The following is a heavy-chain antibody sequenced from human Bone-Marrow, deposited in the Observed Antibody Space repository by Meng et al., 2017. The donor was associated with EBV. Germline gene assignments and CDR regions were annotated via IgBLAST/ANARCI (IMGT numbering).Heavy chain of an antibody. Sequence: VELVRCGAEGKKPGSSGNVSCQTSGGHFRSDAVSWVRQAPGQGLEWMGGLIPMSDAPYYAQKFQDRVPITADESTSTHYMDLSGLRSEDTAVYYCASESGRGFTPDYWGQGTLVTVSS. CDR3: ASESGRGFTPDY. CDR2: LIPMSDAP. D-gene: IGHD3-10*01. CDR1: GGHFRSDA. V-gene: IGHV1-69*01. J-gene: IGHJ4*02.